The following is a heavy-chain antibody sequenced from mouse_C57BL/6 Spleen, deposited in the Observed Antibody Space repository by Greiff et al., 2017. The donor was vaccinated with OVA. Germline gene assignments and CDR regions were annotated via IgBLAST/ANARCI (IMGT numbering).Heavy chain of an antibody. CDR1: GYTFTSYG. CDR2: IYPRSGNT. D-gene: IGHD1-1*01. V-gene: IGHV1-81*01. J-gene: IGHJ1*03. CDR3: ARDEFKSSPFDV. Sequence: VMLVESGAELARPGASVKLSCKASGYTFTSYGISWVKQRTGQGLEWIGEIYPRSGNTYYNEKFKGKATLTADKSSSTAYMELRSLTSEDSAVYFCARDEFKSSPFDVWGTGTTVTVSS.